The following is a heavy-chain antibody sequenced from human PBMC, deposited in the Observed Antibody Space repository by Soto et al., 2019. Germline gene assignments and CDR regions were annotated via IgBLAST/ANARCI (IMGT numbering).Heavy chain of an antibody. V-gene: IGHV3-33*01. D-gene: IGHD1-26*01. CDR1: GFTFGRSG. CDR3: ARDLNTGNIES. CDR2: ILFDGSKK. J-gene: IGHJ4*02. Sequence: QVQMVESGGGVVQPGTSLRLSCVASGFTFGRSGMHWVRQAPGGALEWVAIILFDGSKKYYADSVKGRLTVSRDNSTNTLYLQMDSLGGDDTAVYYCARDLNTGNIESWGQGTLVTVSS.